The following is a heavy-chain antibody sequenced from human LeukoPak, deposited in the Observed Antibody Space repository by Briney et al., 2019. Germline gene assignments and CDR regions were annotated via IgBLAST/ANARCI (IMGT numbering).Heavy chain of an antibody. V-gene: IGHV4-39*01. CDR2: IYYSGST. J-gene: IGHJ4*02. Sequence: PSETLSLTCTVSGGSISSSSYYWGWIRQPPGKGLEWIGSIYYSGSTYYNPSLKSRVTISVDTSKNQFSLKLSSVTAADTAVYYYARHKYYYDSSGYYYYFDYWGQGTLVTVSS. D-gene: IGHD3-22*01. CDR1: GGSISSSSYY. CDR3: ARHKYYYDSSGYYYYFDY.